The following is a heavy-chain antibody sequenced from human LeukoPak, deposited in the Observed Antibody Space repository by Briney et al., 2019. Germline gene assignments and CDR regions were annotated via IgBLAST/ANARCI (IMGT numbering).Heavy chain of an antibody. V-gene: IGHV3-30-3*01. J-gene: IGHJ4*02. D-gene: IGHD7-27*01. Sequence: PGRSLGLSCAAYGFIFNNYAMDWVRQAPGKGLEWVAVISYDGSNKYYADSVKGRFTISRDKSKNTLYLQLNSLRVEDTAVYYCARDPQDWGSYHFDYWGQRTLVTVSS. CDR2: ISYDGSNK. CDR3: ARDPQDWGSYHFDY. CDR1: GFIFNNYA.